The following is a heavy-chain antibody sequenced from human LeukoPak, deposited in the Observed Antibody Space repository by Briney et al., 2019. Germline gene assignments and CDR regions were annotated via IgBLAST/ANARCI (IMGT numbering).Heavy chain of an antibody. D-gene: IGHD6-13*01. Sequence: ASVKVSCKASGYTFTGYYMHWVRQAPGQGLEWMGWINPNSGGTNYAQKFQGRVTMTRDTSISTAYVELSRLRSDDTAVYYCARAGSSWYVYFDYWGQGTLVTVSS. V-gene: IGHV1-2*02. CDR3: ARAGSSWYVYFDY. CDR2: INPNSGGT. J-gene: IGHJ4*02. CDR1: GYTFTGYY.